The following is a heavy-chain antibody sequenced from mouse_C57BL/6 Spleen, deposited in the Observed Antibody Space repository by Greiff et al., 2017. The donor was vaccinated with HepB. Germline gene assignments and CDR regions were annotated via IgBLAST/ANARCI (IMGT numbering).Heavy chain of an antibody. CDR1: GYTFTSYW. CDR2: IYPSDSAT. D-gene: IGHD3-2*02. Sequence: QVQLQQPGAELVRPGSSVKLSCKASGYTFTSYWMDWVKQRPGQGLEWIGNIYPSDSATHYNQKFKDKATLTVDKSSLTAYMQLSSLTSEASAVYYCARDSSGLAYWGQVTLVTVSA. V-gene: IGHV1-61*01. CDR3: ARDSSGLAY. J-gene: IGHJ3*01.